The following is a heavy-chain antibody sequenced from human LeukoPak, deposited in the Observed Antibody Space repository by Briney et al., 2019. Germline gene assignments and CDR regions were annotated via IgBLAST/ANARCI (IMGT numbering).Heavy chain of an antibody. CDR2: IYTSGRT. D-gene: IGHD2-15*01. Sequence: SQTLSLTCTVSGGSISSGSYYWNWIRQPAGKGLEWIGRIYTSGRTNYNPSLKSRVTISVDTSKNQFSLKLSSVTAADTAVYYCARGWRHDYWGQGTLVTVSS. V-gene: IGHV4-61*02. J-gene: IGHJ4*02. CDR3: ARGWRHDY. CDR1: GGSISSGSYY.